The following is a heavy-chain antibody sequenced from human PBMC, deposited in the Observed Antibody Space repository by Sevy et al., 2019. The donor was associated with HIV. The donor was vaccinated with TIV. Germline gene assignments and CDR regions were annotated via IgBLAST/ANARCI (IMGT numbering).Heavy chain of an antibody. CDR2: ISYDGSAK. J-gene: IGHJ4*02. CDR1: GFSFNTHA. CDR3: AREGGHTSAWTLGKY. Sequence: GGSLRLSCAASGFSFNTHAMHWVRQAPGKGLDWVALISYDGSAKYYADSVKGRFTVSRDDSKNTLYLQMNSLRPEDSAVYYCAREGGHTSAWTLGKYWGQGTQVTVSS. D-gene: IGHD6-19*01. V-gene: IGHV3-30-3*01.